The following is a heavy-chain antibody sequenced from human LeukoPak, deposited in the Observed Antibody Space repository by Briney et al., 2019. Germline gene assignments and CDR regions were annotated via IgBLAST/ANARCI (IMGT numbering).Heavy chain of an antibody. J-gene: IGHJ4*02. CDR2: INPNSGGT. V-gene: IGHV1-2*06. D-gene: IGHD3-3*02. CDR1: GYTFTGYY. CDR3: AKETIFGVVIIYY. Sequence: ASVKVSCKASGYTFTGYYMHWVRQAPGQGLEWMGRINPNSGGTNYAEKFQGRVTMTRDTSISTAYMELSRLRSDDTAVYYCAKETIFGVVIIYYWGQGTLVTVSS.